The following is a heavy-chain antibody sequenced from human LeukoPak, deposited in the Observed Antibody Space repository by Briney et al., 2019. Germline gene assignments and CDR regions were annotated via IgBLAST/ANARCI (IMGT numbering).Heavy chain of an antibody. D-gene: IGHD3-22*01. CDR3: ARGYYDSSGYHRGDDY. V-gene: IGHV6-1*01. J-gene: IGHJ4*02. CDR2: TYYRSKWYN. Sequence: SQTPSLTCAISGDSVSSNSAAWNWIRQSPSRGLEWLGRTYYRSKWYNDYAVSVKSRITINPDTSKNQFSLQLNSVTPEDTAVYYCARGYYDSSGYHRGDDYWGQGTLVTVSS. CDR1: GDSVSSNSAA.